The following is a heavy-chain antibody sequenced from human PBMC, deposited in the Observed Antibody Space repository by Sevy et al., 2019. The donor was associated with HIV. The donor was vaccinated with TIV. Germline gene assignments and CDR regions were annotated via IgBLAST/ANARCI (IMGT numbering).Heavy chain of an antibody. V-gene: IGHV3-7*01. CDR1: GFTLSNYW. CDR2: IKQDGSDR. CDR3: ARDLYGGSYNENY. D-gene: IGHD1-26*01. J-gene: IGHJ4*02. Sequence: GGSLRLSCTASGFTLSNYWMCWVRQAPGKGLEWVANIKQDGSDRDYVDSVKGRFTISSDNAKNSLYLQMNSLRAEDTAVYYCARDLYGGSYNENYWGQGTLVTVSS.